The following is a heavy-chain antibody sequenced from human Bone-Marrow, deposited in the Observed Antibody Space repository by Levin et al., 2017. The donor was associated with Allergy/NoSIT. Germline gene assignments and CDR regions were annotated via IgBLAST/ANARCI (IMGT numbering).Heavy chain of an antibody. CDR3: ASRSVRFLGTPPSGFAWGYDG. V-gene: IGHV3-66*01. D-gene: IGHD3-3*01. CDR2: IHSGDTT. CDR1: GFTVSSTD. Sequence: GESLKISCAASGFTVSSTDMSWLRQAPGKGLEWVSVIHSGDTTYYADSVKGRFTISRDNSKNTLSLQMNSLRVEDTAVYYCASRSVRFLGTPPSGFAWGYDGWGQGTTVTVSS. J-gene: IGHJ6*02.